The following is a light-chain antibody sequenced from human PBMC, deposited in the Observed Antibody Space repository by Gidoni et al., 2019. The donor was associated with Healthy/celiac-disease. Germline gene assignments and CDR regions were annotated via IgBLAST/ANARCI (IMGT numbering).Light chain of an antibody. CDR3: QQFNSYPQT. J-gene: IGKJ5*01. Sequence: AIQLTQSPSSLSASVGDRVTTTCRASQGISSALAWYQQKPGKAPKLLIYDASSLESGVPSRFSGSGSGTDFTLTISSLQPEDFATYYCQQFNSYPQTFGQGTRLEIK. CDR2: DAS. V-gene: IGKV1-13*02. CDR1: QGISSA.